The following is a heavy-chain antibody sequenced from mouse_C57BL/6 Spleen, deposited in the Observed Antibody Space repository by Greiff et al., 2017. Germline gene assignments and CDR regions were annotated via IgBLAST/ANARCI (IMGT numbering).Heavy chain of an antibody. Sequence: EVKLMESGGGLVKPGGSLKLSCAASGFTFSDYGMHWVRQAPEKGLEWVAYISSGSSTIYYAETVKGRFTFSRDKAKNTRFLQMTSMRSKDTAMDYYARGDGCYGSGDFDYWGQGTTLTVSS. CDR3: ARGDGCYGSGDFDY. V-gene: IGHV5-17*01. CDR2: ISSGSSTI. J-gene: IGHJ2*01. D-gene: IGHD1-1*01. CDR1: GFTFSDYG.